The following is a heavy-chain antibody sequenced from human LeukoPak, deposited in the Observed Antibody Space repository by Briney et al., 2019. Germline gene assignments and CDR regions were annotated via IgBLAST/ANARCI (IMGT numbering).Heavy chain of an antibody. V-gene: IGHV3-11*01. CDR2: SSSSGSTI. Sequence: GGSLRLSCAASGFILSDYYMSWIRQAPGKGLEWVSDSSSSGSTIYYADSVKGRFAISRDNAKNSLYLQMNSLRAEDTAVYYCARRRDFIDYWGQGTLVTVSS. J-gene: IGHJ4*02. D-gene: IGHD3/OR15-3a*01. CDR1: GFILSDYY. CDR3: ARRRDFIDY.